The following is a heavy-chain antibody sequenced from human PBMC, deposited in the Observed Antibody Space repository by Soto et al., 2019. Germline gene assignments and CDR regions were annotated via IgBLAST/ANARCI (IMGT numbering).Heavy chain of an antibody. D-gene: IGHD4-17*01. CDR2: ISYDGSNK. CDR1: GFTFSSYG. Sequence: QVQLVESGGGVVQPGRSLRLSCAASGFTFSSYGMHWVRQAPGKGLEWVAVISYDGSNKYYADSVKGRVTISRDNSKHTLYLQMNSLSAEDTAVYYCAKQRNDYGDGSFGYFDFWGRGTLVTVSS. V-gene: IGHV3-30*18. J-gene: IGHJ2*01. CDR3: AKQRNDYGDGSFGYFDF.